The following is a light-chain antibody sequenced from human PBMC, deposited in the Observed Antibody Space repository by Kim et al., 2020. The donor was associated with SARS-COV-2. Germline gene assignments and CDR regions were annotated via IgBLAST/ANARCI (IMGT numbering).Light chain of an antibody. CDR3: QQYGSSPWT. J-gene: IGKJ1*01. Sequence: EIVLTQSPGTLSLSPGERATLSCRAGQSVSSSYLAWYQQKPGQAPRLLIYGASSRATDIPDRFSGSGSGTDFTLTISRLEPEDFVVYYCQQYGSSPWTFGQGTKVDIK. CDR2: GAS. CDR1: QSVSSSY. V-gene: IGKV3-20*01.